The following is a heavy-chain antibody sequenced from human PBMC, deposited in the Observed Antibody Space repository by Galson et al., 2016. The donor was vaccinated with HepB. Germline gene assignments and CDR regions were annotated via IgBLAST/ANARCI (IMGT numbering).Heavy chain of an antibody. CDR3: AKASSYSNTWMNS. D-gene: IGHD6-13*01. J-gene: IGHJ4*02. CDR2: TSYSGHGT. CDR1: GFIFSNYV. Sequence: SLRLSCSGSGFIFSNYVMAWVRQAPGKGLEWVSGTSYSGHGTYYADSAKGRFTISRYNSKNTLFLQMNSLRAEDTAVYYCAKASSYSNTWMNSWGQGTRVTVSS. V-gene: IGHV3-23*01.